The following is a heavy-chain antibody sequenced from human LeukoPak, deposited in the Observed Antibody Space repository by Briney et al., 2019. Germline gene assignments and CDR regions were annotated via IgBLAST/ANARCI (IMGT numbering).Heavy chain of an antibody. J-gene: IGHJ4*02. CDR3: ARGRIAVSGTCDY. CDR2: IIPIFGTA. D-gene: IGHD6-19*01. CDR1: GGTFSSYA. V-gene: IGHV1-69*05. Sequence: ASVKVSCKASGGTFSSYAISWVRQAPGQGLEWMGGIIPIFGTANYAQKFQGRVTITTDESTSTAYMELSSLRSDDTAVYYCARGRIAVSGTCDYWGQGTLVTVSS.